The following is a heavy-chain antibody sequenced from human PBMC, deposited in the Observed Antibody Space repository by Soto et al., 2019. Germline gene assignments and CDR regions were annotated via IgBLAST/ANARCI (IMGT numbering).Heavy chain of an antibody. CDR2: INPSFGTA. Sequence: ASVKVSCKASGYTFSSYYMNWVRQAPGQGLEWLGGINPSFGTANYAQKFQGRVTITADESTSTAYMELSSLRSEDTAVYYCANAVDTAMGFPGYYYGMDVWGQGTTVTVSS. CDR1: GYTFSSYY. D-gene: IGHD5-18*01. V-gene: IGHV1-69*13. J-gene: IGHJ6*02. CDR3: ANAVDTAMGFPGYYYGMDV.